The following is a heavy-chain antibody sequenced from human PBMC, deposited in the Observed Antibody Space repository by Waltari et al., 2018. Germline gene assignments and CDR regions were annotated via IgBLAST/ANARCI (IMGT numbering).Heavy chain of an antibody. V-gene: IGHV3-21*01. CDR3: ARDLGVDVDTALPFDP. J-gene: IGHJ5*02. D-gene: IGHD5-18*01. CDR1: GFTFSSYS. Sequence: EVQLVESGGGLVKPGGSLRLSCAASGFTFSSYSMNWVRQAPGKGLEGVSSISSSSSYIAYADSVKGRFTISSDNSKNTLYLQMNSLRAEDTAVYYCARDLGVDVDTALPFDPWGQGTLVTVSS. CDR2: ISSSSSYI.